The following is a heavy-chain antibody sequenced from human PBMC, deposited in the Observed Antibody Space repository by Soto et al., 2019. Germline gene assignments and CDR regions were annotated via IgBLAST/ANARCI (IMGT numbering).Heavy chain of an antibody. CDR2: TSNDGKKV. V-gene: IGHV3-30*03. D-gene: IGHD2-21*01. J-gene: IGHJ4*02. CDR1: GFSLSSYA. Sequence: QVQLVESGGGVVQPGTSLRVSCEVSGFSLSSYAIHWVRQAPGKGLAWVAVTSNDGKKVSYADSVKGRFTVSRDNSKNRVALQLNSLRSEDTAVFFCATAGEVFGLVIFAYLDSWGQGSLVTVSA. CDR3: ATAGEVFGLVIFAYLDS.